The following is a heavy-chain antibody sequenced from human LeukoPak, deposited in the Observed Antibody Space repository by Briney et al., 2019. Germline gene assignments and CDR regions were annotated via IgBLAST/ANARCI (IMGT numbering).Heavy chain of an antibody. CDR3: ALKGGHYYHFDA. D-gene: IGHD3-22*01. CDR1: GFTFSSYA. Sequence: GGSLRLSCAASGFTFSSYAMSWVRQAPGKGLEWVSAISGSGGSTYYADSVKGRFTISRDNSKNTLYLQMNSLRAEDTAVYYCALKGGHYYHFDAWGQGTLVTVSS. J-gene: IGHJ4*02. V-gene: IGHV3-23*01. CDR2: ISGSGGST.